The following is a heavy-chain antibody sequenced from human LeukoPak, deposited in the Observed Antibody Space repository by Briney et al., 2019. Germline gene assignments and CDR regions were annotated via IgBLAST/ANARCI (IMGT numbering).Heavy chain of an antibody. Sequence: GESLRLSCATSGFTFSFYGMHWVRQAPGKGLEWVAFIQYDGSYKFYAGSAQGRFIISRDNSRNTLFLQMNSLRPEDAAVYYCARTSDQLLYSKFDFWGHGTLVTVSS. V-gene: IGHV3-30*02. CDR1: GFTFSFYG. D-gene: IGHD2-2*02. CDR3: ARTSDQLLYSKFDF. CDR2: IQYDGSYK. J-gene: IGHJ4*01.